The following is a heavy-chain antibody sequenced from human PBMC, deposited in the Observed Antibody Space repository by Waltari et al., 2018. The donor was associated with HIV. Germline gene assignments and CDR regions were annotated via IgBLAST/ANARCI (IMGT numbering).Heavy chain of an antibody. Sequence: QMQLQESGPGLLKPSETLSLTCGVSGGSIGRYFWTWIRQPPGKGLEWMGSITYTGNTNYNPSLKSRVTISVDTSKNQFSLRLTSVTAADTAMFYCARASVTGGTTGLRRSFDLWGQGTLVTVSS. CDR2: ITYTGNT. D-gene: IGHD2-8*02. J-gene: IGHJ3*01. CDR1: GGSIGRYF. V-gene: IGHV4-59*01. CDR3: ARASVTGGTTGLRRSFDL.